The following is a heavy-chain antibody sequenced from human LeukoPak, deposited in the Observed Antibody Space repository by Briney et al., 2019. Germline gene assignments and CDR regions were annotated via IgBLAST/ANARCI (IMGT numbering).Heavy chain of an antibody. Sequence: GGSLRLSCAASGFTFSQYAMNWVRQAPGKGLEWVSAISGSGGSTYYADSVRGRFTISRDNSKNTLYLQMNSLRAEDTAVYYCARALGWLPENYWGQGTLVTVSS. D-gene: IGHD5-24*01. CDR3: ARALGWLPENY. CDR2: ISGSGGST. J-gene: IGHJ4*02. CDR1: GFTFSQYA. V-gene: IGHV3-23*01.